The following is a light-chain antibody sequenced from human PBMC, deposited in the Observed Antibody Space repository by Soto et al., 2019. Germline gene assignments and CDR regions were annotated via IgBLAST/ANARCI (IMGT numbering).Light chain of an antibody. CDR3: QHYGGSPIT. Sequence: EIVLTQSPGTLSLSPGERATLSCRASQSVSSSYLAWYQQKPGQAPRLLIYGASSRATGIPDRFSGSGSGTDFTLTIGRLEPEDFAVYYCQHYGGSPITFGLGTRLEIK. V-gene: IGKV3-20*01. CDR1: QSVSSSY. CDR2: GAS. J-gene: IGKJ5*01.